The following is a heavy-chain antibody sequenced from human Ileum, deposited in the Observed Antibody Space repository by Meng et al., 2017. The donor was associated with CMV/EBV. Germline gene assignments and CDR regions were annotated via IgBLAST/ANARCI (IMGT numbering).Heavy chain of an antibody. CDR3: AKDGYSWDPRQMIYGMDV. CDR1: FRSYG. Sequence: FRSYGRHGVRHAPGKGLGWVAFIRYDGSNKYYADSVEGRFTISRDNSKNTLYLQMNSLRAEDTAVYYCAKDGYSWDPRQMIYGMDVWGQGTTVTVSS. D-gene: IGHD2-8*02. CDR2: IRYDGSNK. V-gene: IGHV3-30*02. J-gene: IGHJ6*02.